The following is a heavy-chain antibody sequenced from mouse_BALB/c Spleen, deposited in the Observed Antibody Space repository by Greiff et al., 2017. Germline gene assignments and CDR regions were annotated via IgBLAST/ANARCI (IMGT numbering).Heavy chain of an antibody. CDR2: ISSGGSYT. J-gene: IGHJ4*01. Sequence: DVQLVESGGGLVKPGGSLKLSCAASGFTFSSYAMSWVRQTPEKRLEWVATISSGGSYTYYPDSVKGRFTISRDNAKNTLYLQMSSLRSEDTAMYYCAREGNPYAMDYWGQGTSVTVSS. CDR3: AREGNPYAMDY. CDR1: GFTFSSYA. V-gene: IGHV5-9-3*01. D-gene: IGHD2-1*01.